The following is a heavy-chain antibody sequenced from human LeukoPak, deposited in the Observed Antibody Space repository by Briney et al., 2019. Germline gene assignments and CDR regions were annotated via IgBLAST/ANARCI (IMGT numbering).Heavy chain of an antibody. J-gene: IGHJ5*02. D-gene: IGHD4-11*01. Sequence: PGGSLRLSCAASGFIFSTYSMNWVRQAPGKGLEWVSAYSSKKNYIYYAPSVEGRFTISRDDAKNSLYLQMNSLRVEDTAVYYCVREPSGELYRHLVAWGQGTLVIVSS. CDR2: YSSKKNYI. CDR1: GFIFSTYS. CDR3: VREPSGELYRHLVA. V-gene: IGHV3-21*06.